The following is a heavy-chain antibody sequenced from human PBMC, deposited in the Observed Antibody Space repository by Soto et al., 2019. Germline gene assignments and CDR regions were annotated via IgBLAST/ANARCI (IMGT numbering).Heavy chain of an antibody. Sequence: PSETLSLTCTVSGGSISSYYWSWIRQPPGKGLEWIGYIYYSGSTNYNPSLKSRVTISVDTSKNQFSLKLSSVTAADTAVYYCARAPRGNYGYPSHLAYRGRRSPVPVSS. D-gene: IGHD1-7*01. CDR1: GGSISSYY. J-gene: IGHJ4*02. V-gene: IGHV4-59*01. CDR2: IYYSGST. CDR3: ARAPRGNYGYPSHLAY.